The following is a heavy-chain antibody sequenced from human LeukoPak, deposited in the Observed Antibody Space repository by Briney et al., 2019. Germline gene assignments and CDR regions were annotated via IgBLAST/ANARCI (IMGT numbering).Heavy chain of an antibody. CDR3: ARDIESGQWVVRGNWFDP. D-gene: IGHD6-19*01. CDR2: IYYSGST. J-gene: IGHJ5*02. CDR1: GGSISSSSYY. V-gene: IGHV4-39*07. Sequence: SETLSLTCTVSGGSISSSSYYWGGLRQPPGRGLKLIRSIYYSGSTHYNPSLKSRITISVDTSNNQVSLKLSSVTAAGTAVYYCARDIESGQWVVRGNWFDPWGQGSLVTVSS.